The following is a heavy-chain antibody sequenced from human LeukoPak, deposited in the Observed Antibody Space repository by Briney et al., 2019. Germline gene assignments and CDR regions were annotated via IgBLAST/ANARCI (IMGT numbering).Heavy chain of an antibody. Sequence: QPGGSLRLSCAASGFTFSSYWMHWVRQAPGKGLVWVSRINSDGSSTSYADSVEGRFTISRDNAKNTLYLQMNSLRAEDTAVYYCAREGRVPAAIYYYYGMDVWGQGTTVTVSS. CDR3: AREGRVPAAIYYYYGMDV. D-gene: IGHD2-2*01. CDR2: INSDGSST. J-gene: IGHJ6*02. V-gene: IGHV3-74*01. CDR1: GFTFSSYW.